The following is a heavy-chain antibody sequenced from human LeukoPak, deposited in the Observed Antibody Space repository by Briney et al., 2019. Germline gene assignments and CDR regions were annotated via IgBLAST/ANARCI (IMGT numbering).Heavy chain of an antibody. CDR1: GGSISSYY. D-gene: IGHD6-19*01. J-gene: IGHJ3*02. Sequence: SETLSLTCTVSGGSISSYYWSWIRQPPGEGLEWNGYIYYSGSTNYNPSLKSRVTISVDTSKNQFALKLSSVTAADTAVYYCASAIGLAVAGPYAFDIWGQGTMVTVSS. V-gene: IGHV4-59*01. CDR2: IYYSGST. CDR3: ASAIGLAVAGPYAFDI.